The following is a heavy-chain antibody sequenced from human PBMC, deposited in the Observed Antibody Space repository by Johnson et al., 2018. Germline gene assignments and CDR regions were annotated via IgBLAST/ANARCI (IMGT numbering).Heavy chain of an antibody. CDR3: ARDGAGCSSTSCYRYYYYGMDV. D-gene: IGHD2-2*01. CDR2: IYYSGST. CDR1: GGSISSYY. V-gene: IGHV4-59*01. Sequence: QVQLQESGPGLVKPSETLSLTCTVSGGSISSYYWSWIRQPPGKGLEWIGYIYYSGSTNYNPSLKSRVTISVETSKNQFSLKLSSVTAADTAVYYCARDGAGCSSTSCYRYYYYGMDVWGQGTTVTVSS. J-gene: IGHJ6*02.